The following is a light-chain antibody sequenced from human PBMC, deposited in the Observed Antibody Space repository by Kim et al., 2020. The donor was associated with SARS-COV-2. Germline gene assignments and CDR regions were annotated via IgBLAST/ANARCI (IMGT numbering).Light chain of an antibody. CDR3: QQYGSSWT. CDR2: AAS. V-gene: IGKV3-20*01. Sequence: LSPGESSTLSCRASQSISDNYLAWYQQKSGQAPRLRIYAASSRATGIPDRFRGSGSGTDFTLTISRLEPEDFAVYYCQQYGSSWTFGQGTKVDIK. CDR1: QSISDNY. J-gene: IGKJ1*01.